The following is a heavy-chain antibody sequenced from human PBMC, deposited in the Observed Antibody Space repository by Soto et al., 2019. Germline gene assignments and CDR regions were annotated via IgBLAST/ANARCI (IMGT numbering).Heavy chain of an antibody. CDR1: GYSFTSYW. CDR3: ARLEWELRYNYYYGMDV. V-gene: IGHV5-51*01. J-gene: IGHJ6*02. CDR2: IYPGDSDT. Sequence: PGESLKISCKGSGYSFTSYWIGWVRQMPGKGLEWMGIIYPGDSDTRYSPSFQGQVTISADKSISTAYLQWSSLKASDTAMYYCARLEWELRYNYYYGMDVWGQGTTVTVSS. D-gene: IGHD1-26*01.